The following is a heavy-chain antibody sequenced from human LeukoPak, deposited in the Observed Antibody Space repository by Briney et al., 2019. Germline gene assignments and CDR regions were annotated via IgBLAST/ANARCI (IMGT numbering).Heavy chain of an antibody. J-gene: IGHJ5*02. V-gene: IGHV3-15*01. CDR1: GFSFSNAY. CDR3: TAGGAS. Sequence: GGSLRLSCAACGFSFSNAYMIWVRQAPGKGLEWVGRIKTKTDGGTTDYAAPVRGRFTISRDDSKNTLYVQMNSLKIEDTAVYYCTAGGASWGQGTLVTVSS. CDR2: IKTKTDGGTT. D-gene: IGHD1-14*01.